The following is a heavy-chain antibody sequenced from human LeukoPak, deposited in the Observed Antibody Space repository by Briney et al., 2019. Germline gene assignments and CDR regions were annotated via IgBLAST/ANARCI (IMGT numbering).Heavy chain of an antibody. CDR3: ARGVIDYFYYMDV. J-gene: IGHJ6*03. D-gene: IGHD3-16*02. CDR1: GYAFTSYD. CDR2: INPNSGNT. Sequence: ASVKVSCKASGYAFTSYDINWVRQATGQGLEWMGWINPNSGNTGYAQKFQGRVTITRDTSISTAYMELSSLRSEDMAVYYCARGVIDYFYYMDVWGKGTTVTVSS. V-gene: IGHV1-8*03.